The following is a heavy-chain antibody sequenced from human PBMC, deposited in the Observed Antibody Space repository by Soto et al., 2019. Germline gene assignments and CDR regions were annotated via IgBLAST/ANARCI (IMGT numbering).Heavy chain of an antibody. D-gene: IGHD6-13*01. CDR3: ARGYSSSWYRGWFDP. Sequence: SETLSLTCSVSGGSISFYNWNWIRQSPGKGLEWIGYIYHSGRTNYNPSLKSRVTISVDTSKNQFSLKLSSVTAADTAVYYCARGYSSSWYRGWFDPWGQGTLVTVSS. J-gene: IGHJ5*02. V-gene: IGHV4-59*12. CDR2: IYHSGRT. CDR1: GGSISFYN.